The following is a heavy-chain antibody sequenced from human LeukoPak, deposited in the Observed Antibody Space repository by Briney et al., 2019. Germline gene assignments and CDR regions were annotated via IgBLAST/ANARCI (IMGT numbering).Heavy chain of an antibody. D-gene: IGHD3-22*01. V-gene: IGHV1-2*02. CDR1: GYTFTGYY. Sequence: GASVKVSCKASGYTFTGYYMHWVRQAPGQGLEWMGWINPNSGGTNYAQKFQGRVTMTRDTSISTAYMELSRLRSDDTAVYYCARDLCDSSGYKGYYFDYWGQGTLVTVSS. CDR2: INPNSGGT. J-gene: IGHJ4*02. CDR3: ARDLCDSSGYKGYYFDY.